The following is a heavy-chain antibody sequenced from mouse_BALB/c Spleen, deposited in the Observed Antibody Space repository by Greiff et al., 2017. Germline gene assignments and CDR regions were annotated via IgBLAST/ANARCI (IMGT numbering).Heavy chain of an antibody. CDR2: IDPYNGGT. Sequence: QLQQSGPELVKPGASVKVSCKASGYAFTSYNMYWVKQSHGKSLEWIGYIDPYNGGTSYNQKFKGKATLTVDKSSSTAYMHLNSLTSEDSAVYYCARGMITTPYYAMDYWGQGTSVTVSS. J-gene: IGHJ4*01. V-gene: IGHV1S135*01. CDR3: ARGMITTPYYAMDY. CDR1: GYAFTSYN. D-gene: IGHD2-4*01.